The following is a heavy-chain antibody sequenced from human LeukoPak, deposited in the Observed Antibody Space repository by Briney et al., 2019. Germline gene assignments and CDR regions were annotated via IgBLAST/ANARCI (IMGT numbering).Heavy chain of an antibody. Sequence: RGSLRLSCAASGFSVSSNYMSWVRQAPGKGLEWVSAIYSGGSTYYADSVKGRFTISRHNSENTLCLQMNSLRAEDTAVYYCARSDSSGYMFFDYWGQGTLVTVSS. CDR2: IYSGGST. CDR3: ARSDSSGYMFFDY. J-gene: IGHJ4*02. D-gene: IGHD3-22*01. CDR1: GFSVSSNY. V-gene: IGHV3-53*04.